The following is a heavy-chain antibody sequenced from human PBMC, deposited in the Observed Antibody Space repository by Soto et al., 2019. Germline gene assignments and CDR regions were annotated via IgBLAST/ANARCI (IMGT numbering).Heavy chain of an antibody. V-gene: IGHV3-30*18. J-gene: IGHJ6*03. D-gene: IGHD2-2*01. CDR1: GFTFSSFG. Sequence: GGSLRLSCAASGFTFSSFGMHWVRQAPGKGLEWVAVISYDETNQYYADSVKGRFTISRDNSKNTLDLQMHGLRAEDTAVYYCAKDSLYCSTTSCAGGYFYYYMDVWGKGTTVTVSS. CDR2: ISYDETNQ. CDR3: AKDSLYCSTTSCAGGYFYYYMDV.